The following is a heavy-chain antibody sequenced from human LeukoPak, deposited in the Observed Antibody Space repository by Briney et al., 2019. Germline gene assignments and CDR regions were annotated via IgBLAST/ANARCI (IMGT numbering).Heavy chain of an antibody. V-gene: IGHV4-59*12. D-gene: IGHD3-10*01. Sequence: WVRQPPGKGLEWIGYIYYSGSTNYNPSLKSRVNISVDTSKNQFSLKLSSVTAADTAVYYCARPGYYGSGSYWTHFNYWGQGTLVTVSS. J-gene: IGHJ4*02. CDR3: ARPGYYGSGSYWTHFNY. CDR2: IYYSGST.